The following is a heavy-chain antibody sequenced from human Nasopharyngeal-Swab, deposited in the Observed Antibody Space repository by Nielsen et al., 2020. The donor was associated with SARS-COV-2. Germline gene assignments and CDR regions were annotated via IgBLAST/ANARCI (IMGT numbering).Heavy chain of an antibody. CDR3: AGDDFEGSSWQNFDL. Sequence: ASVKAPCKASGHIFNYYAMNWARQAPRSGLEWLGWINTNTGNPTYAQGFRGRLVFSLDTSVSTAYLQISSLKADDTAVYYCAGDDFEGSSWQNFDLWGQGTLVTVSS. CDR2: INTNTGNP. V-gene: IGHV7-4-1*02. D-gene: IGHD6-13*01. J-gene: IGHJ4*02. CDR1: GHIFNYYA.